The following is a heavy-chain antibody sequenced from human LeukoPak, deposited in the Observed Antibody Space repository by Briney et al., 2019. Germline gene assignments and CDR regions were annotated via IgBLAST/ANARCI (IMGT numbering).Heavy chain of an antibody. CDR1: GGSISDYY. CDR3: AGEDYFDSSGYASWRFDI. D-gene: IGHD3-22*01. J-gene: IGHJ3*02. CDR2: IYYSGNT. V-gene: IGHV4-59*01. Sequence: SETLSLTCTVSGGSISDYYGTWIRQPPGKGLEWIGHIYYSGNTIYNPSLKSRVTISVDTSKNQFSLKLTSVTTADTAVYYCAGEDYFDSSGYASWRFDIWGQGTMVTVSS.